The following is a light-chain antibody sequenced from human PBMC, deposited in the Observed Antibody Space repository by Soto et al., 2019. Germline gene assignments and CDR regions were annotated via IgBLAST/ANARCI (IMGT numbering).Light chain of an antibody. CDR2: DAS. V-gene: IGKV1-33*01. CDR1: QDSDKY. J-gene: IGKJ4*01. CDR3: QQYASLPLT. Sequence: DIQMTQSPSSLSASVGDRATITCQASQDSDKYLSWYQQKPGKAPELLIYDASNLETGVPSRFSGSGSGTEFTFNISSLQPEDIATYFCQQYASLPLTFGGGTKVDIK.